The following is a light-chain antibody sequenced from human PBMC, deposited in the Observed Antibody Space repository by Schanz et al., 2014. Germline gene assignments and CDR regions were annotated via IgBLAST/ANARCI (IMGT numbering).Light chain of an antibody. CDR1: SSDVGGTNY. CDR3: QSYDSSLSGFSYV. V-gene: IGLV2-14*01. CDR2: DVS. J-gene: IGLJ1*01. Sequence: QSALTQPASVSGSPGQSITLSCTGTSSDVGGTNYVSWYQQHPGKAPKLMIYDVSNRPSGVSNRFSGSKSGNTASLTISGLQAEDEGDYYCQSYDSSLSGFSYVFGTGTKLTVL.